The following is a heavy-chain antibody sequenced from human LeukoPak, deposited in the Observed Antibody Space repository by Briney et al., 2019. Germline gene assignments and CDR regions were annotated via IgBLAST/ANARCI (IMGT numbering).Heavy chain of an antibody. V-gene: IGHV1-2*02. CDR3: ASSDCSSTSCYPNYYGMDV. J-gene: IGHJ6*02. Sequence: GASVKVSCKASGYTFTGYYMHWVRQAPGQGLEWMGWNNPNSGGTNYAQKFQGRVTMTRDTSISTAYMELSRLRSDDTAVYYCASSDCSSTSCYPNYYGMDVWGQGTTVTVSS. CDR2: NNPNSGGT. D-gene: IGHD2-2*01. CDR1: GYTFTGYY.